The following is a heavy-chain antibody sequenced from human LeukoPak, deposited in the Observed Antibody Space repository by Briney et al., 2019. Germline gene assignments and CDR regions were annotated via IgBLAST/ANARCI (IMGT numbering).Heavy chain of an antibody. J-gene: IGHJ4*02. V-gene: IGHV3-30*02. CDR2: IRYNGSNK. D-gene: IGHD3-22*01. CDR3: AKDGVYYYDSSGYYYFDY. CDR1: GFTFSSYS. Sequence: GGSLRLSCAASGFTFSSYSFNWVRQAPGKGLEWVAFIRYNGSNKYYADSVKGRFTISRDNSKNTLYLQMNSLRAEDTAVYYCAKDGVYYYDSSGYYYFDYWGQGTLVTVSS.